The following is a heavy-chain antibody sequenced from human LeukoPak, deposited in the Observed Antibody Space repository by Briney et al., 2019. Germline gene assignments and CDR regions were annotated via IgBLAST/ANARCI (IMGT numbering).Heavy chain of an antibody. D-gene: IGHD3-9*01. J-gene: IGHJ3*01. CDR1: GFSISSFP. Sequence: GGSLRLSCADSGFSISSFPFNWVRQAPGKGLEWIAHIRRESEFISYADSVKGQFTISRDNGKKTLYLQMSSLRDEDTAVYFCVRDHDWAFDLWGQGTMVTVSS. CDR2: IRRESEFI. CDR3: VRDHDWAFDL. V-gene: IGHV3-48*02.